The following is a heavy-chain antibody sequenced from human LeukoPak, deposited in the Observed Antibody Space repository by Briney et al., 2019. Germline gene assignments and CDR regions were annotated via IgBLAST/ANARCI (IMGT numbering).Heavy chain of an antibody. Sequence: SETLSLTCAVSGYSISSGYYWGCIRQPPGKGLEWIGRIYHSGSTSYNPSLKSRVTISVDTSKNQFSLKLSSVTAADTAVYDCARLKDVVVIDYWGKGTLVTVSS. J-gene: IGHJ4*02. V-gene: IGHV4-38-2*01. D-gene: IGHD3-22*01. CDR1: GYSISSGYY. CDR2: IYHSGST. CDR3: ARLKDVVVIDY.